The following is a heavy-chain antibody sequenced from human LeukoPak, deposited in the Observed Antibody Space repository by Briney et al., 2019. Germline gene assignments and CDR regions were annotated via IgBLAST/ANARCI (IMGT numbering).Heavy chain of an antibody. Sequence: GGSLRLSCAASGFTFSSYAMSWVRQAPGKGLEWVSAISGSGGSTYYADSVKGRFTISRGNSKNTLYLQMNSLRAEDTAVYYCAKSITMIVVVTQHWGQGTLVTVSS. V-gene: IGHV3-23*01. D-gene: IGHD3-22*01. J-gene: IGHJ1*01. CDR2: ISGSGGST. CDR3: AKSITMIVVVTQH. CDR1: GFTFSSYA.